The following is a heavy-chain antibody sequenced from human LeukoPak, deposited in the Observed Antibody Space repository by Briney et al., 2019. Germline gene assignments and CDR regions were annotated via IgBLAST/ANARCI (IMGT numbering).Heavy chain of an antibody. V-gene: IGHV1-18*01. CDR1: GYTFASYV. J-gene: IGHJ6*02. D-gene: IGHD4-17*01. CDR3: ARANGNGDYDSLNYYYGMDV. CDR2: ISAYNGNT. Sequence: ASVKVSCKASGYTFASYVISWVRQAPGQGLEWMGWISAYNGNTNYAQKLQGRVTTTTDTSTSTAYMELRSLRSDDTAVYYCARANGNGDYDSLNYYYGMDVWGQGTTVTVSS.